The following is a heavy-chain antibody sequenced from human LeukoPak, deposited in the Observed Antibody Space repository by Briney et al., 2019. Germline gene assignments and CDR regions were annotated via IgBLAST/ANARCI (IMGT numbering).Heavy chain of an antibody. CDR1: GGTFSSYA. Sequence: ASVNVSCKASGGTFSSYAISWVRQAPGKGLEWMGGFDPEDGETIYAQKFQGRVTMTEDTSTDTAYMELSSLRSEDTAVYYCATVPATAIPAVDA. CDR2: FDPEDGET. V-gene: IGHV1-24*01. D-gene: IGHD2-2*02. J-gene: IGHJ3*01. CDR3: ATVPATAIPAVDA.